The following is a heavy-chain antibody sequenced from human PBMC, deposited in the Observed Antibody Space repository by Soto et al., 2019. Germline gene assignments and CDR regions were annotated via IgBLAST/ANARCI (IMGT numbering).Heavy chain of an antibody. J-gene: IGHJ3*01. D-gene: IGHD2-2*01. Sequence: QVHLEQSGAEVKKPGSSVKVSCKAAGGTFSTYTLIWVRQAPGQGLEWMGRIIPMLTVTNSAQKFQGRVTLTADKSTSTAFMELTSLTSDDEAVYYCSIGSWSAETFDVWGQGTMVTVSS. V-gene: IGHV1-69*02. CDR2: IIPMLTVT. CDR3: SIGSWSAETFDV. CDR1: GGTFSTYT.